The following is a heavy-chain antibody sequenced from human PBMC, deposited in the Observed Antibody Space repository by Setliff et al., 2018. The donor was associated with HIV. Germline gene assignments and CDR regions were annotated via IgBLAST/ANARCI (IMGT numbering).Heavy chain of an antibody. V-gene: IGHV4-39*01. Sequence: PSETLSLTCTVFGGSISGSNYVWVWIRQTPGKGLEWIGSIYYSGAAYYNPSLKSRVSISVDTSKNQFSLSLSSVTAADTAVYFCSRLTRTSGTSYKGRFDPWGLGTLVTVSS. J-gene: IGHJ5*02. CDR3: SRLTRTSGTSYKGRFDP. CDR1: GGSISGSNYV. D-gene: IGHD6-25*01. CDR2: IYYSGAA.